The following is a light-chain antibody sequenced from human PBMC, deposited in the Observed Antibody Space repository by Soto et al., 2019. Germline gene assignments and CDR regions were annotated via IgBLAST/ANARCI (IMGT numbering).Light chain of an antibody. CDR3: PQYDNSPIT. V-gene: IGKV3-20*01. J-gene: IGKJ5*01. Sequence: EIVLTQSPGTLSLSPGERATLSCRASQSVSSSYLAWYQQKPGQAPRLLIYGVSTRATGIPDRFTGSGSGTDFTLTISRLEPEDFAVYYCPQYDNSPITFGQGTRLEIK. CDR1: QSVSSSY. CDR2: GVS.